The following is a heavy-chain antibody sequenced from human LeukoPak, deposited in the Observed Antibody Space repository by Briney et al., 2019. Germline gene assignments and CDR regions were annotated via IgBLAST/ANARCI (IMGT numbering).Heavy chain of an antibody. D-gene: IGHD4-11*01. J-gene: IGHJ6*03. Sequence: PSETLSLTCTVSGGSISNKYWSWIRQPPGKGLEWIGYIYYSGSTNYNLSLKSRVTILVDTSKNQFSLKLSSVTAADTAVYYCARYSNYGDYYYYYMDVWGKGTTVTVSS. CDR2: IYYSGST. V-gene: IGHV4-59*01. CDR1: GGSISNKY. CDR3: ARYSNYGDYYYYYMDV.